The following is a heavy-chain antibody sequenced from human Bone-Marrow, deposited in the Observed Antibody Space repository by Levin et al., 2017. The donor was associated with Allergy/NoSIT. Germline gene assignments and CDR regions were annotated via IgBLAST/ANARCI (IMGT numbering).Heavy chain of an antibody. CDR2: IFHTGDT. CDR1: GDSISSYSW. Sequence: SSETLSLTCAVSGDSISSYSWWSWVRQPPGKGLEWIGEIFHTGDTNYSPSLESRVTISVDKSKNQFSLQLTSVTAADTAVYYCAHHSIAVTGNPSLDYWGLGTLVTVSS. CDR3: AHHSIAVTGNPSLDY. V-gene: IGHV4-4*02. J-gene: IGHJ4*02. D-gene: IGHD6-19*01.